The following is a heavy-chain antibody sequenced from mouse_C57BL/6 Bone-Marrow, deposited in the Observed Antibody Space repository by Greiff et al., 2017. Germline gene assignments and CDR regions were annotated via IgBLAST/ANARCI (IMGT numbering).Heavy chain of an antibody. J-gene: IGHJ3*01. CDR2: ISSGSSTI. CDR3: ASGITTVESWFAY. Sequence: EVHLVESGGGLVKPGGSLKLSCAASGFTFSDYGMHWVRQAPEKGLEWVAYISSGSSTIYYADTLKGRFTISRDNAKNTLFLQITSLMSEDTAMYYCASGITTVESWFAYWGQGTLVTVSA. V-gene: IGHV5-17*01. CDR1: GFTFSDYG. D-gene: IGHD1-1*01.